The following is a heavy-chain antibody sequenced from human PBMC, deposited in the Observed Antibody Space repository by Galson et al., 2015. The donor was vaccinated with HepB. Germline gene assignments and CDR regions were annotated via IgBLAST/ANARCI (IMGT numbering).Heavy chain of an antibody. D-gene: IGHD5-24*01. CDR3: ARGQRWLQFWVDY. CDR2: ISSSGSTI. V-gene: IGHV3-11*04. CDR1: GFTFSDYY. J-gene: IGHJ4*02. Sequence: SLRLSCAASGFTFSDYYMSWIRQAPGKGLEWVSYISSSGSTIYYADSVKGRFTISRDNSKNTLYLQMNSLRAEDTAVYYCARGQRWLQFWVDYWGQGTLVTVSS.